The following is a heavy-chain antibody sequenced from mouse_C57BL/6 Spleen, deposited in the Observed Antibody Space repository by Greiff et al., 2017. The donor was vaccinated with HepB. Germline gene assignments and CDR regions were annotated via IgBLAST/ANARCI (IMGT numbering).Heavy chain of an antibody. D-gene: IGHD1-1*01. CDR3: ARWDNYGSSFYYYAMDY. J-gene: IGHJ4*01. Sequence: QVQLQQPGAELVKPGASVKLSCKASGYTFTSYWMHWVKQRPGQGLEWIGMIHPNSGSTNYNEKFKSKATLTVDKSSSTAYMQLSSLTSEDSAVYYCARWDNYGSSFYYYAMDYWGQGTSVTVSS. V-gene: IGHV1-64*01. CDR2: IHPNSGST. CDR1: GYTFTSYW.